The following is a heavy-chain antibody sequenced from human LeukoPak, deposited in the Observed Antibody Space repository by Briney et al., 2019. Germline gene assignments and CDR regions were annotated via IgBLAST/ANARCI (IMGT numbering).Heavy chain of an antibody. CDR3: ARRGYDSSGYYYAY. Sequence: SETLSLTCTVSGGSVSSDSYYWSWIRQPPGKGLEWIGYIYYTGTTNYNPSLKSRVTISVDTSKNQFSLKLSSVTAADTAVYYCARRGYDSSGYYYAYWGQGTLVTVSS. CDR1: GGSVSSDSYY. J-gene: IGHJ4*02. V-gene: IGHV4-61*01. D-gene: IGHD3-22*01. CDR2: IYYTGTT.